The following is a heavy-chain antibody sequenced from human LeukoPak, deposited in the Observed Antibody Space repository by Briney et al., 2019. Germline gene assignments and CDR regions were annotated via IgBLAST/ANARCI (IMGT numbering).Heavy chain of an antibody. CDR3: AKDVHAVVAYFDS. J-gene: IGHJ4*02. CDR1: GFNFGDYA. V-gene: IGHV3-9*03. D-gene: IGHD2-15*01. Sequence: PGRSLRLSCAATGFNFGDYAMHWVRQVPGKGLEWVSGISWNSGRIGYADSVKGRFTISRDNAKNSVYLQMNSLRSEDMAFYYRAKDVHAVVAYFDSWGQGTLVTVSS. CDR2: ISWNSGRI.